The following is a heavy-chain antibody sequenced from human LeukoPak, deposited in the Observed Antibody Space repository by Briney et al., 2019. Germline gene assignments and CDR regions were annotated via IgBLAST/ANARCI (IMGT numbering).Heavy chain of an antibody. D-gene: IGHD6-19*01. V-gene: IGHV1-46*01. Sequence: ASMKVSCKASGYTFTSYYMHWVRQAPGQGLEWMGIINPSGGSTSYAQKFQGRVTMTRDTSTSTVYMELSSLRSEDTAVYYCARSARQWPFDYWGQGTLVTVSS. CDR3: ARSARQWPFDY. J-gene: IGHJ4*02. CDR1: GYTFTSYY. CDR2: INPSGGST.